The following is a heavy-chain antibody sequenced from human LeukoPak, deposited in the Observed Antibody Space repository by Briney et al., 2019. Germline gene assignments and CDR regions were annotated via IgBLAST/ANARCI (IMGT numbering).Heavy chain of an antibody. CDR2: ISYDGSNK. V-gene: IGHV3-30*04. CDR3: ARAPTVLVGYCSSSSCQADY. CDR1: GFTFSGSA. D-gene: IGHD2-2*01. Sequence: GGSLRLSCAASGFTFSGSAMHWVRQAPGKGLEWVAVISYDGSNKYYADSVKGRFTISRDNSKNTLYLQMNSLRAEDTAVYYCARAPTVLVGYCSSSSCQADYWGQGTLVTVSS. J-gene: IGHJ4*02.